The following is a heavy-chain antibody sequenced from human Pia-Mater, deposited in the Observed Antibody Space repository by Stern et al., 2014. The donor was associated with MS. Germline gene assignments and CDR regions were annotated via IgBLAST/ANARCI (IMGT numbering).Heavy chain of an antibody. D-gene: IGHD1-1*01. CDR3: ARQRTTGHMDFDY. V-gene: IGHV1-46*01. J-gene: IGHJ4*02. CDR1: GYTFTTYY. Sequence: QVQLVQSGAEVKKPGASVNISCVTSGYTFTTYYVHWVRQAPGQGLEWMGIINTSDGDTSHTRKFQDRVTVTRDTSASTVYLKLRSLKSEDTAVYYCARQRTTGHMDFDYWGQGTLVTVSS. CDR2: INTSDGDT.